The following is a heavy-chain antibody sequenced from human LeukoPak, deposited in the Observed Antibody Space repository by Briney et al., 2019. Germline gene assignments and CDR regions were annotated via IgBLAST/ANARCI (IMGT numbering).Heavy chain of an antibody. CDR3: AREGPYGDYLNY. V-gene: IGHV3-7*03. CDR2: INQDGSET. J-gene: IGHJ4*02. D-gene: IGHD4-17*01. CDR1: GFTFSNYW. Sequence: PGGSLRLSCAASGFTFSNYWMSWVRQAPGKGLERVANINQDGSETYYVDSMKGRFTISRDNAKNSLYLQMNSLRAEDTAVYYCAREGPYGDYLNYWGQGTLVTVSS.